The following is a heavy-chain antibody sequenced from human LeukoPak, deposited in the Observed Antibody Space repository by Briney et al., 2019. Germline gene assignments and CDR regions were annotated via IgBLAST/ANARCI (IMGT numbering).Heavy chain of an antibody. Sequence: SETLSLTCTVSGGSISSYYWSWIRQPPGKGLEWIGYIYYSGSTNYNPSLKSRVTISVDTSKDQFSLKLSSVTAADTAVYYCARREETYYDILTGYGAFDIWGQGTMVTVSS. D-gene: IGHD3-9*01. V-gene: IGHV4-59*08. CDR2: IYYSGST. CDR1: GGSISSYY. CDR3: ARREETYYDILTGYGAFDI. J-gene: IGHJ3*02.